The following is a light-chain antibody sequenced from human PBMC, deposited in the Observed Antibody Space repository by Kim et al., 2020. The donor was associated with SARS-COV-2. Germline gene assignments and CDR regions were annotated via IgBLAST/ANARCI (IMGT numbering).Light chain of an antibody. J-gene: IGKJ1*01. Sequence: DIQMTQAPSSLSASVGDRVTITCQANQDINNNLNWYQQKPGKAPKLLIYDASNLQTGVPSRFSGSRDGAGTDFTLTISSLQPDDFATYYCQHYDNLRTFGQGTKVDIK. CDR3: QHYDNLRT. V-gene: IGKV1-33*01. CDR1: QDINNN. CDR2: DAS.